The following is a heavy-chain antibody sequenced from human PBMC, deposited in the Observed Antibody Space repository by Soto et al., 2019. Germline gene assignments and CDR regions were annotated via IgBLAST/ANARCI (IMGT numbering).Heavy chain of an antibody. V-gene: IGHV4-39*01. CDR3: ARLYYLWKHSRNWFDP. CDR1: GGSISSGSYY. CDR2: VYYSGST. J-gene: IGHJ5*02. Sequence: ETLSLTCTVSGGSISSGSYYWDWIRQPPGKGLEWIGNVYYSGSTNYNPSLKSRVTISVDTSKNQLSLKLSSVSAADTAVYYCARLYYLWKHSRNWFDPWGQGTLVTVSS. D-gene: IGHD3-10*01.